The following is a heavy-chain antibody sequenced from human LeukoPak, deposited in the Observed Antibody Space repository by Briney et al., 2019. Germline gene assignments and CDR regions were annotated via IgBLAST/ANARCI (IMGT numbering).Heavy chain of an antibody. CDR1: GFTFSNYW. V-gene: IGHV3-7*05. D-gene: IGHD3-10*01. Sequence: GGSLRLSCAASGFTFSNYWMSWVRQAPGKGLEWVADIKQDGTQKYYMDSVEGRFTISRDNAKNSLYLQMNSLRVEDTAVYYCAKDSAYGTRAGIDYWGQGTLVTVSS. CDR2: IKQDGTQK. J-gene: IGHJ4*02. CDR3: AKDSAYGTRAGIDY.